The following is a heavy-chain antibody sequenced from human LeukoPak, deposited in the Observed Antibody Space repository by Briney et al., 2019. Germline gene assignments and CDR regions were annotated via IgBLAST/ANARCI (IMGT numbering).Heavy chain of an antibody. CDR2: ISGSGGST. Sequence: GGSLRLSCAASGFTFDDYAMHWVRQAPGKGLEWVSGISGSGGSTYYADSVKGRFTISRDNSKNTLYLQMNSLRAEDTAVYYCAKEGYYDSSGYTDYWGQGTLVTVSS. J-gene: IGHJ4*02. CDR1: GFTFDDYA. CDR3: AKEGYYDSSGYTDY. D-gene: IGHD3-22*01. V-gene: IGHV3-23*01.